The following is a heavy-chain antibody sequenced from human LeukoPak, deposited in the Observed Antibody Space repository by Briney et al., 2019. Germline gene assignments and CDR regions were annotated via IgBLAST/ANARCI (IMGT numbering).Heavy chain of an antibody. D-gene: IGHD2-2*01. J-gene: IGHJ6*02. V-gene: IGHV3-23*01. CDR2: TSGSGGTT. Sequence: GGSLRLSCAASGFTFSSFAMNWVRQAPGKGLEWVSATSGSGGTTYHADSVKGWFTISRDNSKNTLYLQMNSLRAEDTAVYYCAKGGACSSTSCYVLGGMDVWGQGTTVTVSS. CDR3: AKGGACSSTSCYVLGGMDV. CDR1: GFTFSSFA.